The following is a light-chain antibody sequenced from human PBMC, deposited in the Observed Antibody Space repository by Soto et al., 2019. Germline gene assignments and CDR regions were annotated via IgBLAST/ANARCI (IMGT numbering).Light chain of an antibody. Sequence: NFMLTQPHSVSESPGKTVTISCTRSSGSVGSNYVQWYQQRPGSAPTTVIYNDNQRPSGVPDRFSGSFDSSSNSGSLTISGLKTEDEADYYCQSYDNSGYVVFGRGTKLTVL. CDR1: SGSVGSNY. J-gene: IGLJ2*01. V-gene: IGLV6-57*03. CDR3: QSYDNSGYVV. CDR2: NDN.